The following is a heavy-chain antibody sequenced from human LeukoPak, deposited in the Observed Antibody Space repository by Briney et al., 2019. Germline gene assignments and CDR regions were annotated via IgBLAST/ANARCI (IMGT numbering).Heavy chain of an antibody. V-gene: IGHV1-18*01. D-gene: IGHD4-23*01. CDR3: ARSDYGDKIDY. CDR1: FTSXX. Sequence: FTSXXXXWVXXXPXQXXXWMGWISAYNGNTNYEQKLQGRVTMTPDTSTSTAYMELRSLRSDDTAVYYCARSDYGDKIDYWGQGTLVTVSS. CDR2: ISAYNGNT. J-gene: IGHJ4*02.